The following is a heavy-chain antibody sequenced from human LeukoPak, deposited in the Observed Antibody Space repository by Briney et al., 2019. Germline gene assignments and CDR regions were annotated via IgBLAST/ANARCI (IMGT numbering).Heavy chain of an antibody. CDR3: ARESRGYNSGLFDY. D-gene: IGHD5-24*01. J-gene: IGHJ4*02. Sequence: SGTLSLTCAVYGGSFSGPYWTWIRQPPGKGLEWIGEINYSGSTRHNPSLKSRVDISVDTSRNEFSLKLSSVTAADTAVYYCARESRGYNSGLFDYWGQGTLVTVSS. V-gene: IGHV4-34*01. CDR2: INYSGST. CDR1: GGSFSGPY.